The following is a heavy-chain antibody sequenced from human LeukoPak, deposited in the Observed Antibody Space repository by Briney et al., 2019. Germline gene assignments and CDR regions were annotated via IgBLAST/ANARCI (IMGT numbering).Heavy chain of an antibody. Sequence: PAGSLRLSCAASGLTVSGNYMSWVHQAPGNGLHWASVIYSGGSTYYADSVKGRFTLSRENSKNTPYLQMNSLRAEDTAVYYCATIDGYRYGSSYYYYGMDVWGQGTTVTVSS. J-gene: IGHJ6*02. CDR2: IYSGGST. V-gene: IGHV3-66*01. D-gene: IGHD5-18*01. CDR3: ATIDGYRYGSSYYYYGMDV. CDR1: GLTVSGNY.